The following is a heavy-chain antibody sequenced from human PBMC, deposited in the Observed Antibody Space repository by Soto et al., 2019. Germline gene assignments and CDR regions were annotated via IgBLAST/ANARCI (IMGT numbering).Heavy chain of an antibody. Sequence: QVQLVQSGAEVKKPGSSVKVSCKASGGTFSSYTISWVRQAPGQGLEWMGRIIPILGIANYAQKFQGRVTXTXXKSTSTAYMELSSLRSEDTAVYYCARGYSGYDADYWGQGTLVTVSS. V-gene: IGHV1-69*02. J-gene: IGHJ4*02. CDR2: IIPILGIA. CDR1: GGTFSSYT. D-gene: IGHD5-12*01. CDR3: ARGYSGYDADY.